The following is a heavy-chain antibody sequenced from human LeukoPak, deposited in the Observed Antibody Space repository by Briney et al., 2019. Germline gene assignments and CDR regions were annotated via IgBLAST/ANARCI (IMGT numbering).Heavy chain of an antibody. Sequence: GGSLRLSCAASGFTFSRNAMNWVRQAPGKGLEWVSAISGSGGSTDYADSVKGRFTISRDNSKNTLYLQMNSLRAEDTAVYYCANSVIAPAAIDYWGQGTLVTVSS. CDR1: GFTFSRNA. V-gene: IGHV3-23*01. CDR3: ANSVIAPAAIDY. CDR2: ISGSGGST. D-gene: IGHD2-2*01. J-gene: IGHJ4*02.